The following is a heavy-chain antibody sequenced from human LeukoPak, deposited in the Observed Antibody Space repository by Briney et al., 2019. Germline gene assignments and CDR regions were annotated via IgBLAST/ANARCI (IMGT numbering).Heavy chain of an antibody. CDR1: GGIFNDYG. V-gene: IGHV1-69*13. J-gene: IGHJ4*02. D-gene: IGHD1-26*01. CDR2: VAPVFGTT. Sequence: SVKVSCKASGGIFNDYGINWVRQAPGLGLEWMGGVAPVFGTTNYAQRFQGRVSITADESTNTAYMEVSSLRSEDTAVYYCATLGFLGATRFLDNWGQGTLVTVSS. CDR3: ATLGFLGATRFLDN.